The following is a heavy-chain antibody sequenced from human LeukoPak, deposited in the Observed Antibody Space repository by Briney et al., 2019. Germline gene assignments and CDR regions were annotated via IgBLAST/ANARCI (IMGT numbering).Heavy chain of an antibody. Sequence: GGSMRLSCAASGFIFSNNWMHWVRQTPGKGLEWVSRITPDGTGATYADSVKGRFTIFRDNAQNTVYLQMNSLRVEDTAVYYCAREVGYFDYWGQGTLVAVSS. CDR3: AREVGYFDY. J-gene: IGHJ4*02. V-gene: IGHV3-74*01. CDR2: ITPDGTGA. CDR1: GFIFSNNW.